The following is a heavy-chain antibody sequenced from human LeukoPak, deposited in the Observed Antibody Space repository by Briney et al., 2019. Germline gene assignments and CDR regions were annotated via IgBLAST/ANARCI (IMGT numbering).Heavy chain of an antibody. CDR2: IYHSGST. CDR1: GGSISSYY. Sequence: SETLSLTCTVSGGSISSYYWSWIRQPPGKRLEWIGSIYHSGSTNYNPSLKSRVTILIDTSTTQFSLKVRSVTAADTAVYYCAREYSSSWGLNYYYMDVWGKGTTVTVSS. V-gene: IGHV4-59*01. D-gene: IGHD6-13*01. J-gene: IGHJ6*03. CDR3: AREYSSSWGLNYYYMDV.